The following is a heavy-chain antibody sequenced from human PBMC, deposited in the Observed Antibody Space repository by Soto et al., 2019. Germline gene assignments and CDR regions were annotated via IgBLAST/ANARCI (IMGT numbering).Heavy chain of an antibody. CDR1: GYSFTSYW. J-gene: IGHJ5*02. D-gene: IGHD3-16*01. V-gene: IGHV5-10-1*01. CDR3: ATDYAVTYPNWFDP. CDR2: IDPSDSYT. Sequence: GESLKISCKGSGYSFTSYWISWVRQMPGKGLEWMGRIDPSDSYTNYSPPFQGHVTISADKSISTAYLQWSSLKASDTAMYYCATDYAVTYPNWFDPWGQGTLVTVSS.